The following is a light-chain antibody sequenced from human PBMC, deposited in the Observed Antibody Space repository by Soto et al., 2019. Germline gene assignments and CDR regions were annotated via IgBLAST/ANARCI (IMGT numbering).Light chain of an antibody. V-gene: IGLV3-1*01. Sequence: SYELTQPPSVSVSPGQTTTITCSGDRLGDKYSSWYQQRPGQSPVLVIYQDIKRPSGIPERFSGSNSGNTATLTISGTQAVDEADYYCQAWDSNTYVFGTGTKLTVL. CDR2: QDI. CDR3: QAWDSNTYV. J-gene: IGLJ1*01. CDR1: RLGDKY.